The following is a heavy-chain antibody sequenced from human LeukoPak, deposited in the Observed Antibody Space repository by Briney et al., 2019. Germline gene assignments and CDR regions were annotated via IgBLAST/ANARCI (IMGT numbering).Heavy chain of an antibody. V-gene: IGHV4-59*11. J-gene: IGHJ3*02. Sequence: PSETLSLTCAVSADSFSSHYWTWIRQPPGKGPEWIGYISYIGSTNYNPSLKSRVSISIDTSKNQFSLKLSSVTAADTAVYYCARDLVTVTKGFDIWGQGTMVSVSS. CDR3: ARDLVTVTKGFDI. D-gene: IGHD4-17*01. CDR2: ISYIGST. CDR1: ADSFSSHY.